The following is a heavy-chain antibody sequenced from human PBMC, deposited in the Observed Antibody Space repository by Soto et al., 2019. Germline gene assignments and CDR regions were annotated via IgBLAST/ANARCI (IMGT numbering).Heavy chain of an antibody. V-gene: IGHV4-34*01. CDR3: VRLIGNSWLNS. J-gene: IGHJ5*01. CDR2: INHSGST. D-gene: IGHD2-8*01. CDR1: GGSFSGYY. Sequence: SETLSLTCAVYGGSFSGYYWTWIRQPPGTGLEWIGEINHSGSTNYNPSLKSRVTISVDTSNNQFSLHLSSVTPDDTAVYYCVRLIGNSWLNSWGQGTPVT.